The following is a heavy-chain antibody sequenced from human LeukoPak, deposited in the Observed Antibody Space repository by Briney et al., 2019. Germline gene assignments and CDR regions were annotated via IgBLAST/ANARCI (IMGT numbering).Heavy chain of an antibody. J-gene: IGHJ3*02. Sequence: ASVKVSCKASGYTFPGYYMHWVRQAPGQGLEWMGWINPNSGGTNYAQKFQGWVTMTRDTSISTAYMELSRLRSDDTAVYYCARELMITFGGVIVPRPSDAFDIWGQGTMVTVSS. CDR1: GYTFPGYY. D-gene: IGHD3-16*02. CDR2: INPNSGGT. V-gene: IGHV1-2*04. CDR3: ARELMITFGGVIVPRPSDAFDI.